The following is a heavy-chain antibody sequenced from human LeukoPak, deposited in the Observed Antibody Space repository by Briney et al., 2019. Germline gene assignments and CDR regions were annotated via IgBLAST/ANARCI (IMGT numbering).Heavy chain of an antibody. Sequence: SETLSLTCTVSGDSISSSYWSWIRQPPGKTLEWIGYIYYTGTTNYNPSLKSRVTMSIDTSKNQFSLNLNSVAAADTAVYYCARGFYDSSGYSNCFDPWGQGTLVTVSS. CDR1: GDSISSSY. J-gene: IGHJ5*02. D-gene: IGHD3-22*01. CDR3: ARGFYDSSGYSNCFDP. CDR2: IYYTGTT. V-gene: IGHV4-59*01.